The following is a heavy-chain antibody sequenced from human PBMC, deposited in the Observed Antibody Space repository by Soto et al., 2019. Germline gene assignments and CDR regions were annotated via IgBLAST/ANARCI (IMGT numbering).Heavy chain of an antibody. Sequence: ETLSLTCTVSGGSISSSSYYWGWIRQPPGKGLEWIGSIYYSGSTYYNPSLKSRVTISVDTSKNQFSLKLSSVTAADTAVYYCARQIYYDFWSGYETDYYYGMYGWGQGTTVPVSS. CDR3: ARQIYYDFWSGYETDYYYGMYG. V-gene: IGHV4-39*01. CDR1: GGSISSSSYY. D-gene: IGHD3-3*01. J-gene: IGHJ6*02. CDR2: IYYSGST.